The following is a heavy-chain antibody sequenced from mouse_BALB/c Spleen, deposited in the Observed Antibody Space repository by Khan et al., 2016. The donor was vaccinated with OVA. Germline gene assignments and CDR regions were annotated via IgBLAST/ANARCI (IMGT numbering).Heavy chain of an antibody. CDR1: GYTFTSYW. D-gene: IGHD1-1*01. Sequence: QVQLQQSGAELAKPGASVKMSCKASGYTFTSYWMHWVKQRPGQGLEWIGYINPSTDYTEYNQKFKDKATLTAAKSSSKTNMQLTSLTSEESAVYYCTNHGSSSAWFTYWGQGTLVTVSA. J-gene: IGHJ3*01. CDR3: TNHGSSSAWFTY. V-gene: IGHV1-7*01. CDR2: INPSTDYT.